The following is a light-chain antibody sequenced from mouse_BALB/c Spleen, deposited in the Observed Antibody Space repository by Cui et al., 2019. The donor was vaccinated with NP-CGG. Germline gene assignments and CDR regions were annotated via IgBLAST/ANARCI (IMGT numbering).Light chain of an antibody. Sequence: QAVVTQVSALTTSPDKTVTLTCRPNTGAVTTSNYANWVQEKPDHLFTGLIGGTNNRAPGVPARFSGSLIGDKAALTITGAQTEDEAIYFCALWYSNHWVFGGGTKLTVL. V-gene: IGLV1*01. CDR3: ALWYSNHWV. J-gene: IGLJ1*01. CDR1: TGAVTTSNY. CDR2: GTN.